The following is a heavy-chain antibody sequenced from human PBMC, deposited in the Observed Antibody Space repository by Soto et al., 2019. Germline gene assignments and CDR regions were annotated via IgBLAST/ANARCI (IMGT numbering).Heavy chain of an antibody. D-gene: IGHD6-19*01. CDR1: GFTFTSYA. J-gene: IGHJ4*02. V-gene: IGHV3-30-3*01. CDR2: ISYDGSNK. CDR3: ARDFGSGWTVDY. Sequence: QVQLVESGGGVVQPGRSLRLSCAASGFTFTSYALHWVRQAPGKGLEWVALISYDGSNKYYADSVKGRFTISRDNSKNTLYLQMNSLRAEDTAVYYCARDFGSGWTVDYWGQGTLVTVSS.